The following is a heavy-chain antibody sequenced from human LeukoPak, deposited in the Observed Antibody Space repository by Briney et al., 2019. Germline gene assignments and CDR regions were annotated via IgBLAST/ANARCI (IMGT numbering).Heavy chain of an antibody. CDR1: GYSFTDYW. CDR3: ARRTMGPVEDTELSTIGGLNDAFDI. J-gene: IGHJ3*02. Sequence: GESLKISCKASGYSFTDYWIGWVRQMPGKGLEWVGIIYPGDSDTRYSPSFQGQVTISADKSIGTAYLQWSSLKASDTAMYYCARRTMGPVEDTELSTIGGLNDAFDIWGQGTMVTVSS. D-gene: IGHD3-10*01. CDR2: IYPGDSDT. V-gene: IGHV5-51*01.